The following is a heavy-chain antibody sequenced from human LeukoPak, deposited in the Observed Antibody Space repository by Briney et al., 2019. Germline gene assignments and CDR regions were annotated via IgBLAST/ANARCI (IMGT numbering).Heavy chain of an antibody. J-gene: IGHJ5*02. D-gene: IGHD2-2*01. CDR3: ARDGTDIVVVPAAQKGVNWFDP. CDR1: GFTFSSYA. CDR2: ISYDGSNK. Sequence: GRSLRLSCAASGFTFSSYAMRWVRQAPGKGLEWVAVISYDGSNKYYADSVKGRFTISRDNSRNTLYLQMNSLRAEDTAVYYCARDGTDIVVVPAAQKGVNWFDPWGQGTLVTVSS. V-gene: IGHV3-30*04.